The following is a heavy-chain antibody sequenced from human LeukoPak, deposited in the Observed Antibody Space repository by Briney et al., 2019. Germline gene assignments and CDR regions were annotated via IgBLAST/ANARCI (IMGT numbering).Heavy chain of an antibody. CDR3: AREGGYREERYRYFDY. D-gene: IGHD5-12*01. CDR1: GYTFTSYG. J-gene: IGHJ4*02. CDR2: ISAYKGNT. V-gene: IGHV1-18*01. Sequence: ASVKVSCKASGYTFTSYGISWVRQAPGQGLEWMGWISAYKGNTNYAQKLQGRVTMTTDTSTRTAYMELRSLRSDDTAVYYCAREGGYREERYRYFDYWGQGTLVTVSS.